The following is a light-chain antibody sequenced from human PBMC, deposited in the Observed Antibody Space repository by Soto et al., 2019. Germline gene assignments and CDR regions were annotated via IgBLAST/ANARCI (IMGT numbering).Light chain of an antibody. CDR1: SSNIGAGYD. CDR2: GNR. CDR3: QAYDYSLTASV. J-gene: IGLJ3*02. V-gene: IGLV1-40*01. Sequence: QSVLTQPPSVSGAPGQRGTISCTGSSSNIGAGYDVHWYQQLPGTAPKLVIFGNRNRPSGVPERFSGSKSGTSASLAITGLQAEDEADYYCQAYDYSLTASVFGGGTKLTVL.